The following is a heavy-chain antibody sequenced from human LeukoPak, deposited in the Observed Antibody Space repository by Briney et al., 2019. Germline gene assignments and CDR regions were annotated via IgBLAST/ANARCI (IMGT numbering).Heavy chain of an antibody. V-gene: IGHV3-33*01. CDR1: GFTFSSYG. CDR3: ARSKGALKLHTNSPLGY. J-gene: IGHJ4*02. Sequence: GGSLRLSCAASGFTFSSYGMHWVRQAPGKGMEWVAVIWYDGSNKYYADSVKGRFTISRDNSKNTLYLQMNSLRAEDTAVYYCARSKGALKLHTNSPLGYWGQGTLVTVSS. CDR2: IWYDGSNK. D-gene: IGHD1-26*01.